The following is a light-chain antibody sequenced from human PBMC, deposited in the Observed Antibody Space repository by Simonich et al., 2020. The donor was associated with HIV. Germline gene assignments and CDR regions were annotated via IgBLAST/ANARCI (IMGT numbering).Light chain of an antibody. CDR2: AAS. CDR3: QQLNSN. CDR1: QGISSY. V-gene: IGKV1-9*01. Sequence: DIQLTQSPSFLSASVGDRVTITCQASQGISSYLAWYQQKPGNAPKLLIYAASTLQSGVPSRCSGSGSGTEFTLTISSLQPEDFATYYCQQLNSNFGQGTRLEIK. J-gene: IGKJ5*01.